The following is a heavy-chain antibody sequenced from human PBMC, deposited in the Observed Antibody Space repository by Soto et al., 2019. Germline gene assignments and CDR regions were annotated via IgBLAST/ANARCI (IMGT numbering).Heavy chain of an antibody. Sequence: GGSLRLSCAASGFTFSSYAMSWVRQAPGKGLEWVSAISGSGGSTYYADSVKGRFTISRDNSKNTLYLQMNSLKAEDTAVYYCAKVPLLHKKSTWFDPWGQGTLVTVSS. CDR1: GFTFSSYA. CDR3: AKVPLLHKKSTWFDP. CDR2: ISGSGGST. J-gene: IGHJ5*02. D-gene: IGHD2-15*01. V-gene: IGHV3-23*01.